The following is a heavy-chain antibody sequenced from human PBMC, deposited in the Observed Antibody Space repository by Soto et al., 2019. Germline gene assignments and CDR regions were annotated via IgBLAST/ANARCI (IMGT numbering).Heavy chain of an antibody. J-gene: IGHJ6*02. CDR2: IYSGGST. V-gene: IGHV3-66*01. CDR1: GFTVSSNY. D-gene: IGHD3-3*02. Sequence: PGGSLRLSCAASGFTVSSNYMSWVRQAPGKGLEWVSVIYSGGSTYYADSVKGRFTISRDNSKNTLYLQMNSLRAEDTAVYYCAMTRTHFYNYGMDVWGQGTTVTVSS. CDR3: AMTRTHFYNYGMDV.